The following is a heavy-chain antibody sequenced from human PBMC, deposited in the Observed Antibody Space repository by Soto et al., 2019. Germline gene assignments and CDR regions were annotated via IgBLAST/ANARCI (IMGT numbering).Heavy chain of an antibody. CDR2: IIPIFGTA. CDR3: ARGVGATSYYYYYGMDV. CDR1: GGTFSSYA. J-gene: IGHJ6*02. D-gene: IGHD1-26*01. V-gene: IGHV1-69*06. Sequence: SVKVSCKASGGTFSSYAISWVRQAPGQGLEWMGGIIPIFGTANYAQKFQGRVTITADKSTSTAYMELSSLRSEDTAVYYCARGVGATSYYYYYGMDVWGQGTTGTVSS.